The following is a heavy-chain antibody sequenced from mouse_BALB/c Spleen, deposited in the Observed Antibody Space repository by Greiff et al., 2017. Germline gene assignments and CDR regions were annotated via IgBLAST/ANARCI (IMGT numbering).Heavy chain of an antibody. CDR3: ARQGAGYYFDY. J-gene: IGHJ2*01. Sequence: QVQLQQSGAELVRPGVSVKISCKGSGYTFTDYAMHWVKQSHAKSLEWIGVISTYYGDASYNQKFKGKATMTVDKSSSTAYMELARLTSEDSAIYYCARQGAGYYFDYWGQGTTLTVSA. V-gene: IGHV1S137*01. CDR2: ISTYYGDA. CDR1: GYTFTDYA.